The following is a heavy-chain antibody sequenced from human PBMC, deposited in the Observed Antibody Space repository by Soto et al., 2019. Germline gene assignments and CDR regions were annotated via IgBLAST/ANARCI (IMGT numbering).Heavy chain of an antibody. Sequence: QVHLQESGPELVKPSETLSLTCGVSNGSLTSHYWTWIRQPPGKGLEWIGYIYYSGSTNYSPSLKSRLTMSIDTSRTQFSPKLSSVTAADTAIYYCARLRDRSGSASIYNGMDVWGPGTMVTVSS. J-gene: IGHJ6*02. CDR2: IYYSGST. D-gene: IGHD3-22*01. CDR1: NGSLTSHY. V-gene: IGHV4-59*11. CDR3: ARLRDRSGSASIYNGMDV.